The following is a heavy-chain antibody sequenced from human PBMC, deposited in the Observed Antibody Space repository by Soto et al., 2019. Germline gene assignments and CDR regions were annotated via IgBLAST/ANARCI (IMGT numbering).Heavy chain of an antibody. D-gene: IGHD2-2*02. CDR1: GDSIRSYY. CDR2: IYDSGST. CDR3: ARALYDNYFDY. J-gene: IGHJ4*02. Sequence: PSETLSLTCTVSGDSIRSYYWSWIRQPPGKGLEWIGYIYDSGSTNYNPSLKSRVTISVDTSKSQFSLKLSSVTAADTAVYYCARALYDNYFDYWGQGTLVTVSS. V-gene: IGHV4-59*01.